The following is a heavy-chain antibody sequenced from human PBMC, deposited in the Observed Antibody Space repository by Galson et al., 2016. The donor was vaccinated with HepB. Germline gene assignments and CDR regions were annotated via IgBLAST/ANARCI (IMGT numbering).Heavy chain of an antibody. J-gene: IGHJ2*01. Sequence: SLRFSCAASGFTFNDYYMSWIRQAPGKGLEWVSYISDDGNSMYHADSVKGRFTISRDNAKNSLYLQMNSLRAEDTAVYYCARDLFAYSFGSGTFFLWGRGTLVTVSS. CDR3: ARDLFAYSFGSGTFFL. CDR1: GFTFNDYY. CDR2: ISDDGNSM. D-gene: IGHD3-10*01. V-gene: IGHV3-11*04.